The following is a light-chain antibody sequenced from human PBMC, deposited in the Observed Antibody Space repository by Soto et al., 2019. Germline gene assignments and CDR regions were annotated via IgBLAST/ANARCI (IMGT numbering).Light chain of an antibody. CDR1: SSDVGGFNY. CDR3: SSYTSSSTRI. V-gene: IGLV2-14*01. Sequence: QSVLTQPASVSGSPGQSITLSCTGTSSDVGGFNYVSWYQQHPGKAPTRIIYEVSNRPSGVSRRFSGSKSGKTASLTISGLQAEDEADYYCSSYTSSSTRIFGTGTKVTVL. CDR2: EVS. J-gene: IGLJ1*01.